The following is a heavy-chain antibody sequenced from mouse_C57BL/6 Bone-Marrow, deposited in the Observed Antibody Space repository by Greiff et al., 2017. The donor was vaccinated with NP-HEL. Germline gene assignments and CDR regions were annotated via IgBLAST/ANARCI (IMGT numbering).Heavy chain of an antibody. Sequence: EVKLQESVAELVRPGASVKLSCTASGFNIKNTYMHWVKQRPEQGLEWIGRIDPANGNTKYAPKFQGKATITADTSSNTAYLQLSSLTSEDTAIYYCASFPIYDGYYSDYWGQGTTLTVSS. J-gene: IGHJ2*01. D-gene: IGHD2-3*01. CDR1: GFNIKNTY. CDR3: ASFPIYDGYYSDY. V-gene: IGHV14-3*01. CDR2: IDPANGNT.